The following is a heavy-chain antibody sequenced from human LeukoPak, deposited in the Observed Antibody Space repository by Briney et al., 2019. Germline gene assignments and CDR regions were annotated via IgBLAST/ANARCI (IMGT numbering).Heavy chain of an antibody. Sequence: PSETLSLTCSLSGDSIRRNYWSWIRQPPGKGLEWIGYNHYSGNTNYNPSLKSRVSISVDTSKNQFSLKLTSVTAADTAVYYCAAYRSGTHYNSYYFDDWGQGTLVTVSS. CDR3: AAYRSGTHYNSYYFDD. D-gene: IGHD3-10*01. CDR1: GDSIRRNY. CDR2: NHYSGNT. J-gene: IGHJ4*02. V-gene: IGHV4-59*08.